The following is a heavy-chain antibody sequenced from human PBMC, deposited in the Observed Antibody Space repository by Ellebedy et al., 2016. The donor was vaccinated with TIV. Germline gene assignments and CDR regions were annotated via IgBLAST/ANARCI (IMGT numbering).Heavy chain of an antibody. D-gene: IGHD3-22*01. Sequence: MPSETLSLTCTVSGGSISSYYWSWIRQPPGTGLEWVGYIYYSGSTNYNPSLKSRVTISVDTSKNQFSLKLSSVTAADTAVYYCARQSYDSSGYYPYYYYYGMDVWGQGTTVTVSS. CDR2: IYYSGST. CDR3: ARQSYDSSGYYPYYYYYGMDV. J-gene: IGHJ6*02. V-gene: IGHV4-59*08. CDR1: GGSISSYY.